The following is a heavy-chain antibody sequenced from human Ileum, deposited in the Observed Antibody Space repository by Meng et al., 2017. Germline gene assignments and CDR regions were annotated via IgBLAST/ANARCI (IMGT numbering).Heavy chain of an antibody. V-gene: IGHV3-30*02. J-gene: IGHJ5*01. CDR2: IWCDGSSK. Sequence: GGSLRLSCAASGIIFSKSGMHWVRQAPGKGLEWVAFIWCDGSSKYYADSVKGRFTISRDNSKNTVSLQMDSLRVEDTAVYYCARDKGVTCLDTWGQGTLVTVSS. CDR3: ARDKGVTCLDT. D-gene: IGHD3-10*01. CDR1: GIIFSKSG.